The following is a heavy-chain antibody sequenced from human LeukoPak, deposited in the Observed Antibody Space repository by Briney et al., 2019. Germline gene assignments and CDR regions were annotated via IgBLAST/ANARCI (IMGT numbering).Heavy chain of an antibody. V-gene: IGHV3-7*01. CDR3: ARERWLQPDY. CDR1: GFTFSSYS. CDR2: IDNAGSDK. Sequence: GGSLRLSCAASGFTFSSYSMNWVRQAPGKGLEWVANIDNAGSDKYYVDSVEGRFTISRDNAKNSLYLQMNSLRAEDTAVYYCARERWLQPDYWGQGILVTVSS. D-gene: IGHD5-24*01. J-gene: IGHJ4*02.